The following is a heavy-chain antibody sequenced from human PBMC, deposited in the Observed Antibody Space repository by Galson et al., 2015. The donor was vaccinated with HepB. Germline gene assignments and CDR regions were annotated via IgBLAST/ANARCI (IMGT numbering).Heavy chain of an antibody. J-gene: IGHJ1*01. CDR3: AKGIAATEYFEH. Sequence: SLRLSCAASGFTFSSYGMNWVRQAPGKGLEWVAVISYDGSNKYYADSVKGRFTISRDNSKNTLYLQMNSLRAEDTAVYYCAKGIAATEYFEHWGQGTLVTVSS. D-gene: IGHD6-13*01. CDR1: GFTFSSYG. CDR2: ISYDGSNK. V-gene: IGHV3-30*18.